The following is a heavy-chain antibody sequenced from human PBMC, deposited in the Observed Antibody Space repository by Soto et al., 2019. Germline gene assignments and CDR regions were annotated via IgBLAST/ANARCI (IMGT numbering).Heavy chain of an antibody. V-gene: IGHV3-9*01. D-gene: IGHD4-17*01. Sequence: GGSLRLSCAASGFTFDDYAMHWVRHAPGKGLEWVSGISWNSGSIGYADSVKGRFTISRDNAKNSLYLQMNSLRAEDTALYYCAKASVTTLNAFDIWGQGTMVTVSS. J-gene: IGHJ3*02. CDR1: GFTFDDYA. CDR2: ISWNSGSI. CDR3: AKASVTTLNAFDI.